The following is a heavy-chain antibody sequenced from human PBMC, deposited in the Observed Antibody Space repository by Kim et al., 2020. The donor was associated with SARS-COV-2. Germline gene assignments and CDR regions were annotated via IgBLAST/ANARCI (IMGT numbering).Heavy chain of an antibody. D-gene: IGHD2-15*01. Sequence: GGSLRLSCAASGFTFSSYWMHWVRQAPGKGLVWVSRINSDGSSTSYADSVKGRFTISRDNAKNTLYLQMNSLRAEDTAVYYCARAQSCSGGSCYSAPGRLYYYYYGMDVWGQGTTVTVSS. CDR3: ARAQSCSGGSCYSAPGRLYYYYYGMDV. J-gene: IGHJ6*02. V-gene: IGHV3-74*01. CDR1: GFTFSSYW. CDR2: INSDGSST.